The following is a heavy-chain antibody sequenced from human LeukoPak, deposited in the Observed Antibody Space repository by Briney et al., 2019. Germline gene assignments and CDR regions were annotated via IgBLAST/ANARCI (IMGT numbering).Heavy chain of an antibody. J-gene: IGHJ5*02. Sequence: PSETLSLTCTVSGGSISSGDYYWSWIRQPPGKGLEWIGYIYYSGSTYYNPSLKSRVTISVDTSKNQFSLKLSSVTAADTAVYYCARDLDYYDSSGYAGGYNWFDPWGQGTLVTVSS. D-gene: IGHD3-22*01. CDR2: IYYSGST. CDR3: ARDLDYYDSSGYAGGYNWFDP. V-gene: IGHV4-30-4*01. CDR1: GGSISSGDYY.